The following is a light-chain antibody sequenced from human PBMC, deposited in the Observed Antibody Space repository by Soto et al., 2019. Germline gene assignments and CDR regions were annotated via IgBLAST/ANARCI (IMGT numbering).Light chain of an antibody. CDR1: SSDVGGYNY. Sequence: QSVLTQPASVSGSPGQSITISCTGTSSDVGGYNYVSWYQHHPGKAPKLVIYDVSNRPSGVSNRFSGSKSGNTASLTISGLQPEDEXDYYCCSYTTSNTRQIVFGTGTKVTVL. CDR2: DVS. CDR3: CSYTTSNTRQIV. J-gene: IGLJ1*01. V-gene: IGLV2-14*03.